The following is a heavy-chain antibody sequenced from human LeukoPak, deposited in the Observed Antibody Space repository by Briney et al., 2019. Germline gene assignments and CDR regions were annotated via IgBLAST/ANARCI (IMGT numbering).Heavy chain of an antibody. CDR3: ARDAAAGTLGAFDI. J-gene: IGHJ3*02. V-gene: IGHV4-59*01. D-gene: IGHD6-13*01. CDR2: IYYSGGT. CDR1: GGSISSYY. Sequence: SETLSLTCTVSGGSISSYYWSWIRQPPGKGLEWIGYIYYSGGTNYNPSLKSRVTISVDTSKNQFSLKLSSVTAADTAVYYCARDAAAGTLGAFDIWGQGTMVTVSS.